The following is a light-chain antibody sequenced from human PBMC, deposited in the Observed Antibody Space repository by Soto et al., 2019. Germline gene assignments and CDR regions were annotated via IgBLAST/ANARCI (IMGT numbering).Light chain of an antibody. CDR3: QEYNSAPVA. V-gene: IGKV1-27*01. CDR1: QDIKSY. CDR2: AAS. Sequence: DIQMTQSPSSLSASVGDRVTITCRASQDIKSYLAWYQQGPGKVPKLLISAASKLQSGVPSRFSGTGSGTDFTLTIRSLQPEDIATYYCQEYNSAPVAFGQGTKVEIK. J-gene: IGKJ1*01.